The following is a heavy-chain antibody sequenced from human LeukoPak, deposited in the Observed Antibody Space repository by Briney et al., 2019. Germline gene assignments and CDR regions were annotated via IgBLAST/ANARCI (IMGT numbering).Heavy chain of an antibody. D-gene: IGHD1-26*01. CDR1: GYTFIGYF. V-gene: IGHV1-2*02. J-gene: IGHJ4*02. CDR3: ARGYRVGALSAY. CDR2: INPNSGGT. Sequence: ASVKVSCKASGYTFIGYFMHWVRQAPGQGLEWMGWINPNSGGTNYAQNFQGRVTMTRDTSISTAYMELSRLRSDDTAVYYCARGYRVGALSAYWGQGTLVTVSS.